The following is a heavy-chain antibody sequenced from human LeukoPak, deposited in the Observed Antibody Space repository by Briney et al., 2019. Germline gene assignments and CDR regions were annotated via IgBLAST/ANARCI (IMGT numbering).Heavy chain of an antibody. J-gene: IGHJ5*02. Sequence: GGSLRLSCAASGFTFSSYAMHWVRQAPGKGLVWVSRINSDGSSTSYADSVKGRFTISRDNAKNTLYLQMNSLRAEDTAVYYCARDYYDSSGYRTPNWFDPWGQGTLVTVSS. V-gene: IGHV3-74*01. D-gene: IGHD3-22*01. CDR1: GFTFSSYA. CDR2: INSDGSST. CDR3: ARDYYDSSGYRTPNWFDP.